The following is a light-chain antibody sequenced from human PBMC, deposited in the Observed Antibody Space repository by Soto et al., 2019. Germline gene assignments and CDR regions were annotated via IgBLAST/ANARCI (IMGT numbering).Light chain of an antibody. J-gene: IGKJ4*01. V-gene: IGKV3-15*01. CDR2: GAS. CDR3: QQYNNWPLT. Sequence: EIVMTQSPATLSVSPGERVTLSCRASQSVSNNLAWYQQKPGQAPRLLIYGASTRANGIPARFSGSGSGIEFTLTISSLQSEDFAVYYCQQYNNWPLTFGGGTMVEIK. CDR1: QSVSNN.